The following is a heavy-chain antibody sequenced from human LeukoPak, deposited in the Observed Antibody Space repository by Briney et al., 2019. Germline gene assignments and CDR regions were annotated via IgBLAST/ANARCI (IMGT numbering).Heavy chain of an antibody. J-gene: IGHJ4*02. CDR3: ARDSVNGGPGY. Sequence: SETLSLTCKVSLGSINNYYWSWIRQPAGKGLEWIGRIHKSGTTYYSPSLKSRVTMSIDTSKNQFSLQLSSVTAADTAVYYCARDSVNGGPGYWGQGTLVTVSS. D-gene: IGHD3-10*01. V-gene: IGHV4-4*07. CDR2: IHKSGTT. CDR1: LGSINNYY.